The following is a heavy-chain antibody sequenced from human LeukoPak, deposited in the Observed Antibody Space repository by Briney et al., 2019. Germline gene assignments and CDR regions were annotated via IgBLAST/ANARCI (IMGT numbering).Heavy chain of an antibody. CDR3: ARVRSTPHGYMDV. J-gene: IGHJ6*03. CDR2: ISSSSSYI. Sequence: KPGGSLRLSCAASGFTFSSYSMNSVRQAPGKGLEWVSSISSSSSYIYYADSVKGRFTISRDNAKNSLYLHMNSLRAEDTAVYYCARVRSTPHGYMDVWGKGTTVTVSS. V-gene: IGHV3-21*01. D-gene: IGHD3-3*01. CDR1: GFTFSSYS.